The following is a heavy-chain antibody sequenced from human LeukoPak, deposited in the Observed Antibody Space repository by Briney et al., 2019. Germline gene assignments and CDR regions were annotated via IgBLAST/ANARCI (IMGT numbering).Heavy chain of an antibody. CDR3: AKDQVAYDNWFDP. J-gene: IGHJ5*02. Sequence: PGGSLRLSCAASGFNFSSYAMSWVRQAPGKGLDWVSAISGSGGSTYYADSVKGRFTISRDNSKNTLYLQMNSLRAEDTAVYYCAKDQVAYDNWFDPWGQGTLVTVSS. CDR2: ISGSGGST. D-gene: IGHD2-15*01. CDR1: GFNFSSYA. V-gene: IGHV3-23*01.